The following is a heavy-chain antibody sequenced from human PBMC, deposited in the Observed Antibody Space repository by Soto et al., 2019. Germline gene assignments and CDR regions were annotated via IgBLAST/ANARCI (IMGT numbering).Heavy chain of an antibody. CDR2: IWYDGSNK. CDR1: GFTFSSYG. CDR3: ARDHEDDSSGYYPSQPDY. V-gene: IGHV3-33*01. D-gene: IGHD3-22*01. Sequence: QVPLVESGGGVVQPGRSLRLSCAASGFTFSSYGMHWVRQAPGKGLEWVAVIWYDGSNKYYADSVKGRFTISRDNSKNTLYLQMNSMRAEDTAVYYCARDHEDDSSGYYPSQPDYWGQGTLVTVSS. J-gene: IGHJ4*02.